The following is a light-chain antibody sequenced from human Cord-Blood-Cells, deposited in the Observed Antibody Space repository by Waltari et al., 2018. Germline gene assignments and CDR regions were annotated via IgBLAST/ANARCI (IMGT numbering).Light chain of an antibody. J-gene: IGKJ4*01. CDR1: QSVSSY. Sequence: VLTQSPAILSLSPVDKATLSCSVSQSVSSYLAWYQQKAGQAPRLLNYDASNRATGIPARFSGSGSGTDFTVTISSLEPEDCAVYYCQQRSNWLTFGGGTKVEIK. CDR3: QQRSNWLT. V-gene: IGKV3-11*01. CDR2: DAS.